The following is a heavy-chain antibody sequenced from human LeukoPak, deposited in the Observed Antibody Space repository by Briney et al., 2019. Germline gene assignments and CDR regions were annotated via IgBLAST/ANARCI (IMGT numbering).Heavy chain of an antibody. CDR1: GGSISSSSYY. J-gene: IGHJ4*02. Sequence: SETLSLTCTVSGGSISSSSYYWGWLRQPPGKGLEWIGSIYYSGSTYYNPSLKSRVTISADTSKNQFSLKLSSVTAADTAVYYCARGWLRFFFDYWGQGTLVTVSS. CDR3: ARGWLRFFFDY. V-gene: IGHV4-39*07. CDR2: IYYSGST. D-gene: IGHD5-12*01.